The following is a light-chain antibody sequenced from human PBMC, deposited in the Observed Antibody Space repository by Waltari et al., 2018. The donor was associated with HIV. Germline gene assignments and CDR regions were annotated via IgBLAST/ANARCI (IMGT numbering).Light chain of an antibody. CDR3: SSRYSSDTHVL. Sequence: SSELTQDPAVSVALGQTVRITCQGNSLRSYYASWYQQKPGQAPVLVIDGKNNRPSGLPVQVSGSSSGNTAFLTITGTQAEDEADYYCSSRYSSDTHVLFGGWTKLTVL. J-gene: IGLJ2*01. V-gene: IGLV3-19*01. CDR2: GKN. CDR1: SLRSYY.